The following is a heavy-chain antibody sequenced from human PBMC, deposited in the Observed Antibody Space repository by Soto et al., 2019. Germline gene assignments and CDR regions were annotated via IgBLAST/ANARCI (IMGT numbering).Heavy chain of an antibody. D-gene: IGHD6-13*01. J-gene: IGHJ6*02. CDR1: GYSFPSYG. CDR2: ISAYNGNT. V-gene: IGHV1-18*01. Sequence: ASVKVSCKASGYSFPSYGISWVRQAPGQGLEWMGWISAYNGNTNYAQKLQGRVTMTTDTSTSTAYMELRSLRSDDTAVYYCARVGYSSSWYYGMDVWGQGTTVTVSS. CDR3: ARVGYSSSWYYGMDV.